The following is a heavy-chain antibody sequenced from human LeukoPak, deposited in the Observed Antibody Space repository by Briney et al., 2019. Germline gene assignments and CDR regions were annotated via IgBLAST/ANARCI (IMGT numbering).Heavy chain of an antibody. CDR2: ISATGGST. Sequence: GGSLRLSCGVTGFTFSTYAMGWVRQAPGKGPEWVSGISATGGSTYYADSVKGRFTISRDNSKNTLYLQMNSLRAEDTAVYYCAKDRGFYGSGSYYFDYWGQGTLVTVSS. CDR1: GFTFSTYA. J-gene: IGHJ4*02. D-gene: IGHD3-10*01. CDR3: AKDRGFYGSGSYYFDY. V-gene: IGHV3-23*01.